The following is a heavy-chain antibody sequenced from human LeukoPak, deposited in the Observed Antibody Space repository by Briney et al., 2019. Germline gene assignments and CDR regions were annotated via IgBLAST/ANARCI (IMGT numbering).Heavy chain of an antibody. V-gene: IGHV4-59*13. J-gene: IGHJ3*02. CDR2: VYYSGST. Sequence: SETLSLTCTVSGGSISSYFWSWIRQPPGKGLEWIGYVYYSGSTNYNPSLKSRVTISVDTSKRQFSLKLSSATAADTAVYYCARVLDLSKRGLDAFDIWGQGTMVTVSS. CDR3: ARVLDLSKRGLDAFDI. D-gene: IGHD3-16*01. CDR1: GGSISSYF.